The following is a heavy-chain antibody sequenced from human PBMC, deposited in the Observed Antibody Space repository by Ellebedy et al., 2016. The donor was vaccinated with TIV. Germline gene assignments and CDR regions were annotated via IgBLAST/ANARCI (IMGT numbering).Heavy chain of an antibody. D-gene: IGHD1-26*01. Sequence: GGSLRLSXAASGFTFSSYAMSWVRQAPGKGLEWVSAISGGGGSTYYADSVKGRFTISRDNSKNTLYLQMNSLRAEDTAVYYCARDPGGSYLGHSYYFDYWGQGTLVTVSS. CDR3: ARDPGGSYLGHSYYFDY. CDR2: ISGGGGST. V-gene: IGHV3-23*01. CDR1: GFTFSSYA. J-gene: IGHJ4*02.